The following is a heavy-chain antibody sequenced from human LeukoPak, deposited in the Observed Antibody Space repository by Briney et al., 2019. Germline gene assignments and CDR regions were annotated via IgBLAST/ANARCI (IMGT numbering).Heavy chain of an antibody. CDR2: INHSGNT. Sequence: TSSETLSLTCAVYGGSFSDYYGSWIRQPPGKGLEWIGEINHSGNTNYNPSLKNRVTISLDTSKNQFSLKLSSVTAADTAVYYCARGLAADGMDVWGQGTTVTVSS. V-gene: IGHV4-34*01. J-gene: IGHJ6*02. CDR3: ARGLAADGMDV. CDR1: GGSFSDYY. D-gene: IGHD6-25*01.